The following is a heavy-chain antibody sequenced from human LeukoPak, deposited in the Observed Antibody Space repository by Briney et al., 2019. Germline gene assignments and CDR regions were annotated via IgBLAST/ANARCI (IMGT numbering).Heavy chain of an antibody. Sequence: GGSLRLSCAASGFTFSEYYMSWIRQAPGKGLEWVSYISSSSSTIYYADSVKGRFTISRDNAKNSLYLQMNSLRAEDTAVYYCARDHEYSSPCDWGQGTLVTASS. CDR1: GFTFSEYY. CDR3: ARDHEYSSPCD. D-gene: IGHD6-6*01. V-gene: IGHV3-11*04. CDR2: ISSSSSTI. J-gene: IGHJ4*02.